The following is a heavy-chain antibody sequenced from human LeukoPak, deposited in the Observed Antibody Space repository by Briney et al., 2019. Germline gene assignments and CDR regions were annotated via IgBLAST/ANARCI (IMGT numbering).Heavy chain of an antibody. Sequence: GESLKISCKGSGYSFTSYCIGWVRQMPGKGLEWMGIIYPGDSDTRYSPSFQGQVTISADKSISTAYLQWSSLKASDTAMYYCARHGRSSTSSPDYYYYYMDVWGKGTTVTVSS. CDR3: ARHGRSSTSSPDYYYYYMDV. CDR1: GYSFTSYC. V-gene: IGHV5-51*01. J-gene: IGHJ6*03. CDR2: IYPGDSDT. D-gene: IGHD2-2*01.